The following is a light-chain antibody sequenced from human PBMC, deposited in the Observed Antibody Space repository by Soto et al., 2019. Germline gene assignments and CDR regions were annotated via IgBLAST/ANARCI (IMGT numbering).Light chain of an antibody. J-gene: IGKJ4*01. CDR3: QQYDNYPPT. V-gene: IGKV1-33*01. CDR2: DAS. Sequence: LQVTQSPSSLSASVGDRVTITCQASQEISNYLDWYQQKPGKAPKLLIYDASNLERGVPSRFSGSGSGTDFTFTISSLQPEDIATYYCQQYDNYPPTFGRGTKV. CDR1: QEISNY.